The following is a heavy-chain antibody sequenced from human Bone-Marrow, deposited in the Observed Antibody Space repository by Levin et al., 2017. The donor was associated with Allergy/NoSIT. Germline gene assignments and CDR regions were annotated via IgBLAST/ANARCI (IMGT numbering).Heavy chain of an antibody. CDR3: ARMETRPKGFDY. J-gene: IGHJ4*02. Sequence: SGPTLVKPTETLTLTCTVSAFSLSNTGMGVSWIRQPPGKALEWLAHIFSNDEKSYSTSLKSRLTISKDTSKSQVVLTMTYMDPVDTATYYCARMETRPKGFDYWGQGTLVTVSS. CDR1: AFSLSNTGMG. V-gene: IGHV2-26*01. CDR2: IFSNDEK.